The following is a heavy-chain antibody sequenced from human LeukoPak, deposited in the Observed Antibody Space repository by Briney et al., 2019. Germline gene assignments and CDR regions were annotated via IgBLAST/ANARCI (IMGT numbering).Heavy chain of an antibody. CDR3: ARGPTTIFDY. V-gene: IGHV4-59*12. CDR1: GDSISNYY. J-gene: IGHJ4*02. CDR2: IYSRGST. D-gene: IGHD5-12*01. Sequence: SETLSLTCTVSGDSISNYYWTWIRQPPGKGLEWIGYIYSRGSTKYNPSLKSRVTISVDTSKNQFSLKLSSVTAADTAVYYCARGPTTIFDYWGQGTLVTVSS.